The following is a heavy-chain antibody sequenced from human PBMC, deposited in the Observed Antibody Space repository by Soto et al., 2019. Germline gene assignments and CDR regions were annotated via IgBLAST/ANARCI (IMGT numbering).Heavy chain of an antibody. Sequence: LRLSCVASGFTFSSYWMSWVRQAPGGGLEWVANIKQDGTEIHYVESVKGRFTIFRDNAKKSLYLQMNSLRAEDTAVYFCASYSGSYFPVGHDRWGQGTRVTVSS. D-gene: IGHD1-26*01. CDR3: ASYSGSYFPVGHDR. CDR1: GFTFSSYW. CDR2: IKQDGTEI. V-gene: IGHV3-7*01. J-gene: IGHJ5*02.